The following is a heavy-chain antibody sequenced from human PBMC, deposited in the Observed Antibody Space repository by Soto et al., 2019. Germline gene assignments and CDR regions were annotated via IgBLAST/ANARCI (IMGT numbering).Heavy chain of an antibody. Sequence: GASVKVSCKASGGTFSTYTFSWVRQAPGQGLEWVGRIIPIFGTPYYSQKFQGRVTITADKSTSTVYMELSSLRSDDTAVYFCARGLECRGYCLDKPTWFAPWGQGTLVT. V-gene: IGHV1-69*06. CDR2: IIPIFGTP. J-gene: IGHJ5*02. CDR1: GGTFSTYT. D-gene: IGHD2-15*01. CDR3: ARGLECRGYCLDKPTWFAP.